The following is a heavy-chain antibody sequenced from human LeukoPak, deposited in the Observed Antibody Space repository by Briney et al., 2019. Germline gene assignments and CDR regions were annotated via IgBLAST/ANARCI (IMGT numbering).Heavy chain of an antibody. Sequence: GALRLSCAASGFTFSSYAMSWVRQAPGKGLEWVSAISGSGGSTYYVDSVKGRFTISRDNSKNTLYLQMNSLRAEDTAVYYCAKDTTGGAAGRRCYFDYWGQGTLVTVSS. J-gene: IGHJ4*02. CDR1: GFTFSSYA. D-gene: IGHD6-13*01. CDR2: ISGSGGST. V-gene: IGHV3-23*01. CDR3: AKDTTGGAAGRRCYFDY.